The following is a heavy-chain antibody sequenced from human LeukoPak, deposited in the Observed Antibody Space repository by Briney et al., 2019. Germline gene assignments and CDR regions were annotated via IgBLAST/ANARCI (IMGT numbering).Heavy chain of an antibody. D-gene: IGHD5-24*01. CDR1: GFTVSSNY. V-gene: IGHV3-53*01. CDR3: AREGKWLQLRYFDY. J-gene: IGHJ4*02. CDR2: IHTGGST. Sequence: GGSLRLSCAASGFTVSSNYMSWVRQAPGKGLEWVSVIHTGGSTYYADSVKGRFTIPRDTSNNTLYLQMNSLRADDTAVYYCAREGKWLQLRYFDYWGQGTLVTVSS.